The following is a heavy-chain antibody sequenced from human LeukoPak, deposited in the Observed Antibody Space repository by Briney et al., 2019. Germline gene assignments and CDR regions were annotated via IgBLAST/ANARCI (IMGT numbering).Heavy chain of an antibody. V-gene: IGHV1-24*01. CDR2: FDPEDGET. CDR3: ATIGSERVDDYGGNWGTT. Sequence: ASVKVSCKVSGYTLTELSMHWVRQAPGKGLEWMGGFDPEDGETIYAQKFQGRVTMTEDTSTDTAYMELSSLRSEDTAVYYCATIGSERVDDYGGNWGTTWGQGTLVTVSS. D-gene: IGHD4-23*01. CDR1: GYTLTELS. J-gene: IGHJ5*02.